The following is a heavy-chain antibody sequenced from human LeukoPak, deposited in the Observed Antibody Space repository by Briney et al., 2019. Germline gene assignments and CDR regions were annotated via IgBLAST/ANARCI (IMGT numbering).Heavy chain of an antibody. CDR1: GFTFRSYE. D-gene: IGHD3-10*02. CDR3: AELGITMIGGV. V-gene: IGHV3-48*03. Sequence: GGSLRLSCAASGFTFRSYEMTWVRQAPGKGLEWVSYISSSGSTIYYADSVKGRFTISRDNAKNSLYLQMNSLRAEDTAVYYCAELGITMIGGVWGKGTTVTISS. CDR2: ISSSGSTI. J-gene: IGHJ6*04.